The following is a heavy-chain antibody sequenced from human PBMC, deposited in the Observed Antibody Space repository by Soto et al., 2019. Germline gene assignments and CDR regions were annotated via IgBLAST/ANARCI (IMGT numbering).Heavy chain of an antibody. D-gene: IGHD1-26*01. Sequence: EAQLLDSGGGLVQPGGSLRLSCAASGFTFSTYAMSWVRQAPGKGLEWVSVVSANGAATFYADSVEGRFTIFGDNSKNTVFLQMNGLRAEDTATYYCARGGGSSHFAYWGQGTLVTVSS. CDR2: VSANGAAT. V-gene: IGHV3-23*01. CDR1: GFTFSTYA. J-gene: IGHJ4*02. CDR3: ARGGGSSHFAY.